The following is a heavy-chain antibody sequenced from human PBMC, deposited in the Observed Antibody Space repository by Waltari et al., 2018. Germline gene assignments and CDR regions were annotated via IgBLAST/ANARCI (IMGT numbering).Heavy chain of an antibody. V-gene: IGHV4-34*01. CDR2: VNQSGGP. Sequence: QVQLQQWGAGLLKPSETLSLTCAVYGGSFSGYYWSWIRQPPGTGLEWIGEVNQSGGPNNNPALRGRVPISVGTSKSQFSLKLSSVTAADTAVYYWARGGTAAGRDHYFDYWGQGTLVTVSS. J-gene: IGHJ4*02. CDR3: ARGGTAAGRDHYFDY. CDR1: GGSFSGYY. D-gene: IGHD6-13*01.